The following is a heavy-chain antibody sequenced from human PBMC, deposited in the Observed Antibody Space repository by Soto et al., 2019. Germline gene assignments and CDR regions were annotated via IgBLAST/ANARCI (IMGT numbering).Heavy chain of an antibody. D-gene: IGHD3-9*01. Sequence: SETLSLTCAVSGFSISSGYYWGWIRQPPGKGLEWIASMYYSGTTYYNPSLKSRVAISVDTSKNQFSLKLSSVTAVDTAVYYCARSSGYDILTGYPDAFDIWGQGTMVTVSS. J-gene: IGHJ3*02. V-gene: IGHV4-38-2*01. CDR2: MYYSGTT. CDR1: GFSISSGYY. CDR3: ARSSGYDILTGYPDAFDI.